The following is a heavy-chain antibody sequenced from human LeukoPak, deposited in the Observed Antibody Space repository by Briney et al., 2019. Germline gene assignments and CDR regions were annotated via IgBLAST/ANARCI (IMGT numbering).Heavy chain of an antibody. CDR2: INPNSGGT. V-gene: IGHV1-2*02. Sequence: ASVKVSCKASGYTFTGYYMHWVRQAPGQGLEWMGWINPNSGGTNYAQKFQGRVTMTRDTSISTAYMELSRLRSDDTAVYYCARAKFYRGYSYGRYYYYMDVWGKGTTVTISS. D-gene: IGHD5-18*01. CDR1: GYTFTGYY. J-gene: IGHJ6*03. CDR3: ARAKFYRGYSYGRYYYYMDV.